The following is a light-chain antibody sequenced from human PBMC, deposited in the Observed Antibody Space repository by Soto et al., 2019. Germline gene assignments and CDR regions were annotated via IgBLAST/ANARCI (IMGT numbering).Light chain of an antibody. V-gene: IGLV2-8*01. Sequence: QSALTQPPSASGSPGQSVTISCTGTSRDVGGHDYVSWYQQHPGKAPKLMIYELSKRPSGVPDRFSGSKSGNTASLTGSGLQAEDEADYYCSSYVTGNNLIFGGGTKLTVL. CDR1: SRDVGGHDY. CDR2: ELS. CDR3: SSYVTGNNLI. J-gene: IGLJ2*01.